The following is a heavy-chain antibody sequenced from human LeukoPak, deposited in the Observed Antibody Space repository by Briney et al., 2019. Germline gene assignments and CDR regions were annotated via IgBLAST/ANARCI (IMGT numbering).Heavy chain of an antibody. V-gene: IGHV4-59*08. Sequence: RPSETLSLTCTVSGGSISSYYWSWIRQPPGKGLEWIGYIYYSGTTNYNPSLKSRVTISLDTSKSQFSLKLSSVTAADTAVYYCARHPCGDSNSCRSFDYWGQGVLVTVSS. CDR1: GGSISSYY. J-gene: IGHJ4*02. D-gene: IGHD6-13*01. CDR3: ARHPCGDSNSCRSFDY. CDR2: IYYSGTT.